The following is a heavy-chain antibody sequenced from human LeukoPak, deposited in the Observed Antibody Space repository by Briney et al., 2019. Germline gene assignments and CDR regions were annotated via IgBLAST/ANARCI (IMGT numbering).Heavy chain of an antibody. J-gene: IGHJ4*02. Sequence: GGSLRLSCAASGFTFSGYDFHWVRQATGRGLEWVSAIGTVGDTHYLDSVKGRFTISRDNAKNSLYLQMNSLRAEDTAVYYCARDYGDYDYFDYWGQGTLVTVSS. D-gene: IGHD4-17*01. CDR1: GFTFSGYD. CDR2: IGTVGDT. CDR3: ARDYGDYDYFDY. V-gene: IGHV3-13*04.